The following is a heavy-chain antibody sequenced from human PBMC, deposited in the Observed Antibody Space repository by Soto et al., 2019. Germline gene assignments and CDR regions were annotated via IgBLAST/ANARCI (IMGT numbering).Heavy chain of an antibody. J-gene: IGHJ6*02. D-gene: IGHD3-3*01. V-gene: IGHV3-7*05. CDR1: GFTFSSYW. CDR3: AREGYDFWSGYTYYYGMDV. Sequence: GGSLRLSCAASGFTFSSYWMSWVRQAPGKGLVWVANIKQDGSEKYYVDSVKGRFTISRDNAKNSLYLQMNSLRAEDTAVYYCAREGYDFWSGYTYYYGMDVWGQGTTVTVSS. CDR2: IKQDGSEK.